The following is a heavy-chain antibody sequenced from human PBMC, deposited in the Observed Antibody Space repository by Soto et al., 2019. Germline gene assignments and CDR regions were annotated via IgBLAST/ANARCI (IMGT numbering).Heavy chain of an antibody. CDR2: IYYSGST. J-gene: IGHJ5*01. D-gene: IGHD5-12*01. CDR1: GGSISRGGYY. V-gene: IGHV4-31*03. CDR3: VIYRLATRLELFDS. Sequence: PTETLSLTSTVSGGSISRGGYYWSWIRQHPGKGLEWIGYIYYSGSTYYNPSLKSRVTISVDTSKNQFSLKLSSVTAADTAVYYCVIYRLATRLELFDSSGPGTLVIGS.